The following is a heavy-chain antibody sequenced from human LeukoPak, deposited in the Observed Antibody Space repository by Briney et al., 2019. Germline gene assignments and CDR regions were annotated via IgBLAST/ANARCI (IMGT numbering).Heavy chain of an antibody. J-gene: IGHJ4*02. CDR3: ARGPPKWY. D-gene: IGHD1-26*01. Sequence: PSETLSLTCAVYGGSFSGYYWSWIRQPPGKGLEWIGYIYYSGSTNYNPSLKSRVTISVDTSKNQFSLKLSSVTAADTAVYYCARGPPKWYWGQGTLVTVSS. CDR1: GGSFSGYY. V-gene: IGHV4-59*12. CDR2: IYYSGST.